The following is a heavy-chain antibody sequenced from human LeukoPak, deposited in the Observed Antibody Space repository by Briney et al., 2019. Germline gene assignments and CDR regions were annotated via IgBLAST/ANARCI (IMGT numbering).Heavy chain of an antibody. CDR3: ARDRSGYPFDY. J-gene: IGHJ4*02. V-gene: IGHV1-46*01. CDR1: GYTFTSYY. Sequence: GASVKVSCKASGYTFTSYYMHWVRQAPGQGLEWMGIINPSGGSTSYAQKLQGRVTMTTDTSTSTAYMELRSLRSDDTAVYYCARDRSGYPFDYWGQGTLVTVSS. D-gene: IGHD5-12*01. CDR2: INPSGGST.